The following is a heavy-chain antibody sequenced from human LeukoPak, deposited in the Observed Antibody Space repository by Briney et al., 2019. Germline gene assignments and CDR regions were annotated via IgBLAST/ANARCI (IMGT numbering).Heavy chain of an antibody. CDR1: GFTFSSSD. CDR2: IRYDGNNK. Sequence: GGSLRLSCAASGFTFSSSDMHWVRQAPGKGLEWVAFIRYDGNNKYYADSVKGRLTITRDNSKNTLYLQMNSLRAEDTAVYYCAELGITMIGGVWGKGTTVTISS. V-gene: IGHV3-30*02. D-gene: IGHD3-10*02. J-gene: IGHJ6*04. CDR3: AELGITMIGGV.